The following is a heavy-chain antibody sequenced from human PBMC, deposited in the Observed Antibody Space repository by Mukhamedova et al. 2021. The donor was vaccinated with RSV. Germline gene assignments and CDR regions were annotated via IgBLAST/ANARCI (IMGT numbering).Heavy chain of an antibody. D-gene: IGHD6-25*01. V-gene: IGHV3-23*01. J-gene: IGHJ4*02. Sequence: VRGRFTISRDNSKNTLYLQMNSLRGEDTAVYYCAKDPSSGCALTYFYYWGQGTLVTVSS. CDR3: AKDPSSGCALTYFYY.